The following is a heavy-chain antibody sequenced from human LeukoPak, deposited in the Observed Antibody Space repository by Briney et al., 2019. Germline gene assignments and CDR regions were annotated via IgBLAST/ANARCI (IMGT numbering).Heavy chain of an antibody. D-gene: IGHD6-6*01. J-gene: IGHJ4*02. V-gene: IGHV3-53*01. CDR2: IYSGGST. CDR1: GFTVSNNY. Sequence: GGSLRRSCAASGFTVSNNYMSWVRQAPGKGLEWVSVIYSGGSTYYADSVKGRFTISRDTSKNTLSLQMNSLRAEDTAVYYCASLSLGHYWGQGTLVTVSS. CDR3: ASLSLGHY.